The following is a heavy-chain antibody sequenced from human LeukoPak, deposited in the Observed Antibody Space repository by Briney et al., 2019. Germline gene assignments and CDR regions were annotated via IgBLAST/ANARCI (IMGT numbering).Heavy chain of an antibody. CDR1: GFTFSSYW. V-gene: IGHV3-74*01. D-gene: IGHD3-3*01. CDR3: ARADYDANAFDI. CDR2: INSDGSST. Sequence: GGSLRLSCAASGFTFSSYWMHWVRQAPGKGLVWVSRINSDGSSTSYADSVKGRFTISRDNAKNTLYLQMNSLRAEDTAVYYCARADYDANAFDIWGQGTMVTVSS. J-gene: IGHJ3*02.